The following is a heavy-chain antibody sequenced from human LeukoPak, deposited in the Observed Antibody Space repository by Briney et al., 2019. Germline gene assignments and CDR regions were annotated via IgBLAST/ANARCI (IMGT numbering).Heavy chain of an antibody. CDR2: ICGRGETK. D-gene: IGHD3-3*01. V-gene: IGHV3-48*03. CDR3: AKTISVRRYFEY. Sequence: GGSLRLSCAASGFTFSGYEMNWVRQAPGKGLEWISYICGRGETKYYADSVKGRFTISRDDAKNFLYLQMKSLRAEDTAVYYCAKTISVRRYFEYWGQGTLVTVSS. J-gene: IGHJ4*02. CDR1: GFTFSGYE.